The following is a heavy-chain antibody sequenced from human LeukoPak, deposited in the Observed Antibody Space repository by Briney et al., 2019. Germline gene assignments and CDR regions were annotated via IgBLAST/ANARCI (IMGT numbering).Heavy chain of an antibody. CDR2: ISSGGSTI. J-gene: IGHJ5*02. V-gene: IGHV3-11*01. CDR1: GFTFSDYY. D-gene: IGHD3-10*01. Sequence: GGSLRLSCAASGFTFSDYYMSWFRQAPGKGLEWVSYISSGGSTIYYADSVKGRFTISRDNAKNSLYLQMNSLRAEDTAVYYCARDERVRGGNWFDPWGQGTLVTVSS. CDR3: ARDERVRGGNWFDP.